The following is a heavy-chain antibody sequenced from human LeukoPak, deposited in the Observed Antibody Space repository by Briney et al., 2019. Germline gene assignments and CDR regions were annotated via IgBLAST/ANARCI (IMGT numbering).Heavy chain of an antibody. CDR2: ISSSSSYI. Sequence: GGSLRLSCAASGFTFSSYSMNWVRQAPGKGLEWVSSISSSSSYIYYADSVKGRFTISRDNAKNSLYLQMNSLRAEDTAVYYCARDSIAVAGTMFYLPQNWFDPWGQGTLVTVSS. CDR3: ARDSIAVAGTMFYLPQNWFDP. CDR1: GFTFSSYS. D-gene: IGHD6-19*01. J-gene: IGHJ5*02. V-gene: IGHV3-21*01.